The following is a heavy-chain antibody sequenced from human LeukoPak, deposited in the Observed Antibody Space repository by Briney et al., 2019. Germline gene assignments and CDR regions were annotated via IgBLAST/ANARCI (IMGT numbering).Heavy chain of an antibody. CDR3: ARGPPHSSGWYSY. CDR2: IIPIFGTA. CDR1: GGTFSSYA. Sequence: ASVKVSCTASGGTFSSYAISWVRQAPGQGLEWMGGIIPIFGTANYAQKFQGRVTITADESTSTAYMELSSLRSEDTAVYYCARGPPHSSGWYSYWGQGTLVTVSS. J-gene: IGHJ4*02. D-gene: IGHD6-19*01. V-gene: IGHV1-69*13.